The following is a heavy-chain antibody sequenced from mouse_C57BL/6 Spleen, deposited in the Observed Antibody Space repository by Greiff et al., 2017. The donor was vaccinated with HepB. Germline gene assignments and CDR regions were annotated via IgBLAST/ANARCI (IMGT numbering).Heavy chain of an antibody. CDR1: GFTFSDFY. CDR2: SRNKANDYTT. D-gene: IGHD1-1*01. J-gene: IGHJ1*03. CDR3: ARDAGEDYYGSSSHWYFDV. V-gene: IGHV7-1*01. Sequence: EVQVVESGGGLVQSGRSLRLSCATSGFTFSDFYMEWVRQAPGKGLEWIAASRNKANDYTTEYSASVKGRFIVSRDTSQSILYLQMNALRAEDTAMYYCARDAGEDYYGSSSHWYFDVWGTGTTVTVSS.